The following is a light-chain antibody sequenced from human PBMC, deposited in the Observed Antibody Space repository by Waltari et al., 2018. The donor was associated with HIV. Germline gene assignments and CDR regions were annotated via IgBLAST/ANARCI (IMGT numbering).Light chain of an antibody. CDR2: WTS. V-gene: IGKV4-1*01. CDR1: QSVLHSSNNKNY. CDR3: QQFYTTPYT. J-gene: IGKJ2*01. Sequence: DIVLTQTPDSLAVSLGERAPINCKSSQSVLHSSNNKNYLAWYQQKPRQPPKLLIYWTSIRGSGVPDRFSASGSGTDFTLTISSLQAEDVAVYYCQQFYTTPYTFGQGTKLEI.